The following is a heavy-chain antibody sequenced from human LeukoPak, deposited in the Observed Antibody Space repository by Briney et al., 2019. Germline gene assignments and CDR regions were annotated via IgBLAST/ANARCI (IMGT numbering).Heavy chain of an antibody. CDR2: IYYSGST. V-gene: IGHV4-39*01. Sequence: SETLSLTCTVSGGSISSSSYYWGWIRQPPGKGLEWIGSIYYSGSTYYNPSLKSRVTISVDTSKNQFSLKLSSVTAADTAVYYCARVGGYCSSTSCSYARYYYYYMDVWGKGTTVTVSS. D-gene: IGHD2-2*01. CDR1: GGSISSSSYY. CDR3: ARVGGYCSSTSCSYARYYYYYMDV. J-gene: IGHJ6*03.